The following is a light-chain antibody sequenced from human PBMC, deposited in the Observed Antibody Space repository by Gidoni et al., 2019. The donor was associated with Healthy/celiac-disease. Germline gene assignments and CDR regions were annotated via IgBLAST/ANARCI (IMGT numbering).Light chain of an antibody. V-gene: IGKV3-15*01. CDR2: GAS. Sequence: DIVMTQAPATLSVSPEEGATLSCRASQSVSSNLAWYQQKPGQAPRLLIYGASTRATGIPARFSGRGSGTEFTLTISSLQSEDFAVYYCQQYNNWPGTFGQGTKLEIK. CDR1: QSVSSN. J-gene: IGKJ2*02. CDR3: QQYNNWPGT.